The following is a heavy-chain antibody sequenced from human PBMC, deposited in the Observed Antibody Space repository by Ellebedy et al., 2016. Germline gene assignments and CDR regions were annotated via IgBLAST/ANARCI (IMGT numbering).Heavy chain of an antibody. V-gene: IGHV3-23*01. CDR2: MRGDGAKT. Sequence: GESLKISCAPPGLTVSSFFMGWVRQAPGKGLEWVSTMRGDGAKTHLADSVKGRFTMSRDIPKNTVYLQMNRLRAEDTVVYYCRQGHYANYWGQGTLVTVSS. D-gene: IGHD4-17*01. CDR3: RQGHYANY. J-gene: IGHJ4*02. CDR1: GLTVSSFF.